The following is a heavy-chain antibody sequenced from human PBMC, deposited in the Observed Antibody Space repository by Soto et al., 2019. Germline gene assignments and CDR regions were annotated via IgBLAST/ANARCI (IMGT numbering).Heavy chain of an antibody. CDR3: ANGMEV. CDR1: GYSFTSYS. V-gene: IGHV5-51*01. CDR2: IFPGDSAT. J-gene: IGHJ6*02. Sequence: PGESLKISCKASGYSFTSYSVGGVRQKPGECIEGVGSIFPGDSATRYSQSIQGEVPNTIDKSIGAAYVQWGSLKASYTAMYYCANGMEVWGQGTMVTVSS.